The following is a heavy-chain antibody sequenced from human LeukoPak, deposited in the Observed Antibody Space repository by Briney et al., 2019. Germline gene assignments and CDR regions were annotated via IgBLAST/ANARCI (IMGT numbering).Heavy chain of an antibody. CDR2: ISGSGGST. CDR3: AKESPNYDFWSGYYPYFDY. D-gene: IGHD3-3*01. Sequence: GGSLRLSCAASGFTFSSYAMSWVRQAPGRGLEWVSAISGSGGSTYCADSVKGRFTISRDNSKNTLYLQMNSLRAEDTAVYYCAKESPNYDFWSGYYPYFDYWGQGTLVTVSS. J-gene: IGHJ4*02. V-gene: IGHV3-23*01. CDR1: GFTFSSYA.